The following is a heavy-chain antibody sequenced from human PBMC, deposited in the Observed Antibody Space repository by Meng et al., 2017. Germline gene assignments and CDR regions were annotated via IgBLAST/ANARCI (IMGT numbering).Heavy chain of an antibody. CDR2: ISSSSSYI. J-gene: IGHJ4*02. CDR1: GFTFSSYW. Sequence: EVQLVESGGGLVQAGGSLRLSCAASGFTFSSYWMHWVRQAPGKGLEWVSSISSSSSYIYYADSVKGRFAISRDNAKNSLYLQMNSLRAEDTAVYYCARDRDSSGYYPGRLDYWGQGTLVTVSS. CDR3: ARDRDSSGYYPGRLDY. D-gene: IGHD3-22*01. V-gene: IGHV3-21*01.